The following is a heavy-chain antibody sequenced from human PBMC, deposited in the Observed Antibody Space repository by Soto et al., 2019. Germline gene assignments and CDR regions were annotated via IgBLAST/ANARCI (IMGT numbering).Heavy chain of an antibody. CDR2: IWYDGSNK. J-gene: IGHJ4*02. Sequence: QVQLVESGGGVVQPGRSLRLSCAASGFTFSSYGMHWVRQAPGKGLEWVAVIWYDGSNKYYADSVKGRYTISRDNSKNTLYLQMNSLRAEDTAVYYCARDNQGWFDYWGQGTLVTVSS. V-gene: IGHV3-33*01. D-gene: IGHD6-19*01. CDR1: GFTFSSYG. CDR3: ARDNQGWFDY.